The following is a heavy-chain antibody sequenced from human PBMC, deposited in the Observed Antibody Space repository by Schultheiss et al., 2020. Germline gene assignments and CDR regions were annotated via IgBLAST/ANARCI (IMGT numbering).Heavy chain of an antibody. V-gene: IGHV4-30-4*01. CDR1: GGSISSGDYY. D-gene: IGHD3-22*01. Sequence: SQTLSLTCTVFGGSISSGDYYWSWIRQPPGKGLEWIGYVYYSGSTYYNPSLKSRVTISVDTSKNQFSLKLSSVTAADTAVYYCASPTPRNYYDSSGYGTFDIWGQGTMVTVSS. CDR3: ASPTPRNYYDSSGYGTFDI. CDR2: VYYSGST. J-gene: IGHJ3*02.